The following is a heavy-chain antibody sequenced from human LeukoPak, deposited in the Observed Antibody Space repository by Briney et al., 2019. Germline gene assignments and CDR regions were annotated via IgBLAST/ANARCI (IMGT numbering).Heavy chain of an antibody. CDR3: ARAPGSLVSVAGRPYYFDF. CDR2: ISTSGSGGAT. D-gene: IGHD6-6*01. CDR1: GFTSSDYT. V-gene: IGHV3-23*01. Sequence: GTSLRLSCAASGFTSSDYTMAWVRQAPGKGLEWVSIISTSGSGGATYYADSMKGRFTISRDSPKNTLYLQMNSLRAEDTAVYYCARAPGSLVSVAGRPYYFDFWGQGPWSPFPQ. J-gene: IGHJ4*02.